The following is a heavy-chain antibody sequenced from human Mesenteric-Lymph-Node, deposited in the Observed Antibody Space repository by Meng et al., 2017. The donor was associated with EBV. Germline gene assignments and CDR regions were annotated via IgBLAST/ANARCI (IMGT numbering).Heavy chain of an antibody. CDR3: AISVGPYGTFDV. V-gene: IGHV4-30-4*01. CDR1: GGTVMRGGFE. CDR2: IHNSGNT. D-gene: IGHD4-17*01. Sequence: QVWRRAWATGLWRPSQTVSLTCGVCGGTVMRGGFEWIWIRQPPAKGLEWIGYIHNSGNTYYNPSLKSRFSMSGHTSRNHITLNLRYVTAADTVVYYGAISVGPYGTFDVWGQGTMVTVSS. J-gene: IGHJ3*01.